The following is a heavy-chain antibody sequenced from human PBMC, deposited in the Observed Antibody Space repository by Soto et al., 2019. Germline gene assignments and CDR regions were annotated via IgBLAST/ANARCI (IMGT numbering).Heavy chain of an antibody. J-gene: IGHJ6*02. CDR2: TYYRSKWYN. CDR1: GDSVSSNSAA. Sequence: PSQTLSLTCAISGDSVSSNSAAWNWIRQSPSRGLEWLGRTYYRSKWYNDYAVSVKSRITINPDTSKNQFSLQLNSVTPEDTAVYYCARDGSGYTYYDFWSGYTYGMDVWGQGTTVTV. CDR3: ARDGSGYTYYDFWSGYTYGMDV. V-gene: IGHV6-1*01. D-gene: IGHD3-3*01.